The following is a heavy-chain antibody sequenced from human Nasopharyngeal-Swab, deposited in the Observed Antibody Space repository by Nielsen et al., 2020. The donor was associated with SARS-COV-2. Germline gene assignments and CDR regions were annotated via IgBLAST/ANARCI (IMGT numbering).Heavy chain of an antibody. V-gene: IGHV3-33*01. Sequence: GESLKISCAASGFTFSSYGMHWVRQAPGEGLEWVAVIWYDGSNKYYADSVKGRFTISRDNSKNTLYLQMNSLSAEDTAVYYCARDPPATWYGMDVWGQGTTVTVSS. CDR2: IWYDGSNK. CDR1: GFTFSSYG. CDR3: ARDPPATWYGMDV. J-gene: IGHJ6*02.